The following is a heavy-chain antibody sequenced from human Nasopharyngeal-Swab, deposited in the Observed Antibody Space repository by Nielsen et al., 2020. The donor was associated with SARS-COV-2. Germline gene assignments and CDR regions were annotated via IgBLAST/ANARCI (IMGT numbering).Heavy chain of an antibody. V-gene: IGHV7-4-1*02. J-gene: IGHJ4*02. CDR3: ARGDIVATIDWGVHFDY. D-gene: IGHD5-12*01. CDR2: INTNTGNP. CDR1: GYTLTELS. Sequence: ASVKVSCKVSGYTLTELSMHWVRQAPGQGLEWMGWINTNTGNPTYAQGFTGRFVFSLDTSVSTAYLQISSLRAEDTAVYYCARGDIVATIDWGVHFDYWGQGTLVTVSS.